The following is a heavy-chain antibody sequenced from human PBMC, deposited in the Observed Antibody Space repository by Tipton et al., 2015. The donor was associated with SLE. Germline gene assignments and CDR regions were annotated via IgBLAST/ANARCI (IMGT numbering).Heavy chain of an antibody. D-gene: IGHD3-22*01. CDR1: GFTFSSYW. CDR3: ARVSRGYDSFGAFDI. J-gene: IGHJ3*02. Sequence: SLRLSCAASGFTFSSYWMHWVRQAPGKGLVWVSRINSDGSSTSYADSVKGRFTISRDNAKNTLYLQMNSLRAEDTAVYYCARVSRGYDSFGAFDIWGQGTTVTVSS. CDR2: INSDGSST. V-gene: IGHV3-74*01.